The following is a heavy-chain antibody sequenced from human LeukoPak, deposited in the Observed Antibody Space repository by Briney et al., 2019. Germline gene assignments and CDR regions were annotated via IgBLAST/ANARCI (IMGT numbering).Heavy chain of an antibody. CDR2: ISYDGSDK. CDR1: GFTFSSYA. CDR3: ARDGEYSYGWGRYYYYGMDV. Sequence: GGSLRLSCAASGFTFSSYAMHWVRQAPGKGLEWVAVISYDGSDKYYADSVKGRFTIPRDNAKNSLYLQMNSLRAEDTAVYYCARDGEYSYGWGRYYYYGMDVWGQGTTVTVSS. V-gene: IGHV3-30-3*01. D-gene: IGHD5-18*01. J-gene: IGHJ6*02.